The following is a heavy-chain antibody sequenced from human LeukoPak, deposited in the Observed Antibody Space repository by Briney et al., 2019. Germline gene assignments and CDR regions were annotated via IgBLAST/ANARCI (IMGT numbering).Heavy chain of an antibody. J-gene: IGHJ4*02. D-gene: IGHD3-22*01. CDR2: ISGSGAKT. Sequence: GGSLRLSCAASGFTFSTYAMNWVRQAPGKGLEWVSAISGSGAKTYYADFVKGRFTISRDNSKNTLYLQMNSLRAEDTAVYYCAKGQNYYDFLGSPPDYWGQGTLVTVSS. V-gene: IGHV3-23*01. CDR1: GFTFSTYA. CDR3: AKGQNYYDFLGSPPDY.